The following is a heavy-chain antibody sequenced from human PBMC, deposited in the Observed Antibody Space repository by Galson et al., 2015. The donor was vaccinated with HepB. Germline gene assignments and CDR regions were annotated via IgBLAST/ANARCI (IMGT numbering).Heavy chain of an antibody. CDR3: AKDPDSNPSGYSGYVNY. J-gene: IGHJ4*02. CDR2: ISGSGGNT. CDR1: GFTFSSYA. V-gene: IGHV3-23*01. Sequence: SLRLSCAASGFTFSSYAMSWVRQAPGKGLEWVSVISGSGGNTYYADSVKGRFTISRDNSKNTLYLQMNSLRAEDTAVYYCAKDPDSNPSGYSGYVNYWGQGTLVTVSS. D-gene: IGHD5-12*01.